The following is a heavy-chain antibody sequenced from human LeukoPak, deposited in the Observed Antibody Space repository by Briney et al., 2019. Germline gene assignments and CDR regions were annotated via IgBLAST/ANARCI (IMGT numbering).Heavy chain of an antibody. D-gene: IGHD3-10*01. Sequence: SETLSLTCTVSGGSISSSSYYWGWIRQPPGKGLEWIGSIYYSGSTYYNPSLKSRVTISVDTSKNQFSLKLSSVTAADTAVYYCARDRGTTDHWDAFDIWGQGTMVTVSS. CDR3: ARDRGTTDHWDAFDI. J-gene: IGHJ3*02. CDR2: IYYSGST. CDR1: GGSISSSSYY. V-gene: IGHV4-39*07.